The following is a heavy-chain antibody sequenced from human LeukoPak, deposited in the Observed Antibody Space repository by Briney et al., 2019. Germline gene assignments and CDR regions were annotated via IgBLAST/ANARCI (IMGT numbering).Heavy chain of an antibody. Sequence: AGGSLRLSCAASGFTVSSNYMSWVRQAPGKGLEWVSVIYSGGSTYYADSVKGRFTISRDNSKNTLYLQMNSLRAEDTAVYYCATTPLWSAIRYWGQGTLVTVSS. CDR1: GFTVSSNY. D-gene: IGHD3-3*01. V-gene: IGHV3-53*01. CDR2: IYSGGST. CDR3: ATTPLWSAIRY. J-gene: IGHJ4*02.